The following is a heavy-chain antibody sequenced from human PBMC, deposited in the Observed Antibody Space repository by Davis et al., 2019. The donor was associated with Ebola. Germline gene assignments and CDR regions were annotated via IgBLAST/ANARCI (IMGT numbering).Heavy chain of an antibody. Sequence: GESLKIPCAAPGFTFSNHGMTWVRQAPGKGLEWVSAICGGGGCTYYADSVKGRFTISRHNSKHTLFLQMNSLRAEDTAVYYCAKDQDNSSWYLSWYVDLWGRGTLVTVSS. V-gene: IGHV3-23*01. D-gene: IGHD6-13*01. CDR2: ICGGGGCT. CDR3: AKDQDNSSWYLSWYVDL. CDR1: GFTFSNHG. J-gene: IGHJ2*01.